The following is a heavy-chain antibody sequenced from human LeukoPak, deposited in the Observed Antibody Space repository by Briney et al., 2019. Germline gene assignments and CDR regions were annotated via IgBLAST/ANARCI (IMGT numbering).Heavy chain of an antibody. J-gene: IGHJ4*02. D-gene: IGHD5-24*01. Sequence: GGSLRLSCAASGFTFSSYSMNWVRQAPGKGLEWVSSISSSSSYIYYADSVKGRFTISRDNAKNSLYLQMNSLRAEDTAVYYCARVTLLRDGSLFDYWGQGTLVTVSS. CDR3: ARVTLLRDGSLFDY. V-gene: IGHV3-21*01. CDR2: ISSSSSYI. CDR1: GFTFSSYS.